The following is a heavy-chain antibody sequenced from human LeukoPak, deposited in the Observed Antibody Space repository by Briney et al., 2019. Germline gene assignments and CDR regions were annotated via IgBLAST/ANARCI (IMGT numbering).Heavy chain of an antibody. CDR3: ARAAWYSSSGKTRKNYYFDY. Sequence: ASVKVSCKASGYTFTSYYINWVRQATGQGLEWMGWMNPNSGNTGYTQKIQGRATMTRNTSLHTAYMELSSLRSEDTAVYYCARAAWYSSSGKTRKNYYFDYWGQGTLVTVSS. J-gene: IGHJ4*02. V-gene: IGHV1-8*01. CDR1: GYTFTSYY. D-gene: IGHD6-13*01. CDR2: MNPNSGNT.